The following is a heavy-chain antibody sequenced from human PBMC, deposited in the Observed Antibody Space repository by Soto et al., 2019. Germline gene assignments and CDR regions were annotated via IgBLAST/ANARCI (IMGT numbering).Heavy chain of an antibody. CDR3: ARDMGYDSSGYYHNDFDI. J-gene: IGHJ3*02. D-gene: IGHD3-22*01. Sequence: SETLSLTCTVSGGSISSYYWSWIRQPPGKGLEWIGYIYYSGSTNYNPSLKSRVTISVDTSKNQFSLKLSSVTAADTAVYYCARDMGYDSSGYYHNDFDIWGQGTMVTVSS. V-gene: IGHV4-59*01. CDR2: IYYSGST. CDR1: GGSISSYY.